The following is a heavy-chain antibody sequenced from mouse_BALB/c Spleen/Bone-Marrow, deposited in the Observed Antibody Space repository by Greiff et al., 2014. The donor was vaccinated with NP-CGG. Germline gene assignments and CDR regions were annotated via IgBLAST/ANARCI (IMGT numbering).Heavy chain of an antibody. Sequence: EVKLMESGPDLVKPGASVKISCKASGYSFTGYYMYWVKQSHGESLEWIGRVNPNNGDISYNQKFKGKAILTVDKSSSTAYMELRSLTSEDSAVYYCARSTATGFAYWGQGTLVTVSA. J-gene: IGHJ3*01. V-gene: IGHV1-26*01. CDR3: ARSTATGFAY. CDR1: GYSFTGYY. CDR2: VNPNNGDI. D-gene: IGHD1-2*01.